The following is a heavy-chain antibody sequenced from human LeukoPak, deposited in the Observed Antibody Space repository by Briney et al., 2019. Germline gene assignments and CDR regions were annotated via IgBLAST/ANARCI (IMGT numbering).Heavy chain of an antibody. Sequence: PGGSLRLSCAASGFIFRNFALNWVRQAPGKGLEWVAFIAYDGSDKYYADSVKGRFTISRDNSKNTLYLQMNSLRAEDTAVYYCAKDLSNYDFWSGYYIPDYYYYGMDVWGQGTTVTVSS. CDR3: AKDLSNYDFWSGYYIPDYYYYGMDV. CDR1: GFIFRNFA. J-gene: IGHJ6*02. CDR2: IAYDGSDK. V-gene: IGHV3-30*04. D-gene: IGHD3-3*01.